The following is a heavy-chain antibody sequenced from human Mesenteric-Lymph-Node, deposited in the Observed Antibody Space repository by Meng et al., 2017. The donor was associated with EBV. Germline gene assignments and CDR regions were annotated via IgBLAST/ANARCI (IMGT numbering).Heavy chain of an antibody. V-gene: IGHV1-3*01. CDR3: ARDLRRLGELSLDL. J-gene: IGHJ5*02. CDR2: INAGNDDT. Sequence: VQLVQSGAEVKKPGASVKVSCKASGYTFTNYVIQWVRQAPGQRLEWMGRINAGNDDTRYSQKFQGRLTITRDTSAKTAYMELSSLRSEDTAVYYCARDLRRLGELSLDLWGQGTLVTVSS. D-gene: IGHD3-16*02. CDR1: GYTFTNYV.